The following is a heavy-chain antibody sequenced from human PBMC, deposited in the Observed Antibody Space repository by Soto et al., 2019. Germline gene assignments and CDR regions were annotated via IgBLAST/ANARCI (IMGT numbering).Heavy chain of an antibody. CDR1: GFTFSTYS. D-gene: IGHD6-13*01. J-gene: IGHJ4*02. CDR2: ISSSSSRI. Sequence: EVQLVESGGGLVQPGGSLRLSCAASGFTFSTYSMNWVRQAPGKGLEWVSYISSSSSRIYYADSVKGRFTISRDNAKYSLYLQMNSLRDEDTAVYYCARDLVSSNWPYYFDYWGQGTLVTVSS. V-gene: IGHV3-48*02. CDR3: ARDLVSSNWPYYFDY.